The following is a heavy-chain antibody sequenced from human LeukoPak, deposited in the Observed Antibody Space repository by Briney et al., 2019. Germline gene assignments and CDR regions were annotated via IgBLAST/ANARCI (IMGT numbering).Heavy chain of an antibody. CDR1: GGSISSGGYS. Sequence: PSETLSLTCAVSGGSISSGGYSWSWIRQPPGKGLEWIGSIYYSGSTYYNPSLKSRVTISVDMSKNQFSLKLSSVTAADTAVYYCGWWGSSDAFDIWGQGTMVTVSS. D-gene: IGHD3-16*01. CDR2: IYYSGST. J-gene: IGHJ3*02. V-gene: IGHV4-39*01. CDR3: GWWGSSDAFDI.